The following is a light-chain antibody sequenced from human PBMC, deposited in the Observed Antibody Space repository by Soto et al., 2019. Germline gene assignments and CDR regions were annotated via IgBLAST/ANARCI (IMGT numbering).Light chain of an antibody. J-gene: IGLJ3*02. CDR3: CSYAGSYTWV. CDR2: DVN. V-gene: IGLV2-11*01. CDR1: SSDVGNYNY. Sequence: QSVLTQPRSVSGSPGQSVTISCTGTSSDVGNYNYVSWYQQHPGKAPKVMIYDVNKWPSGVPDRFSGSKSGNTASLTISGLQAEDEADYYCCSYAGSYTWVFGGGTKLTDL.